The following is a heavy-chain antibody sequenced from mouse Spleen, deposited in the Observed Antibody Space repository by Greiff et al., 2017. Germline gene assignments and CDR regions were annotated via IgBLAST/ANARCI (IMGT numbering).Heavy chain of an antibody. D-gene: IGHD1-1*01. CDR1: GYTFTSYW. J-gene: IGHJ2*01. V-gene: IGHV1S22*01. CDR3: TRDYGSFDY. Sequence: LKQPGSELVRPGASVKLSCKASGYTFTSYWMHWVKQRPGQGLEWIGNIYPGSGSTNYDEKFKSKATLTVDTSSSTAYMQLSSLTSEDSAVYYCTRDYGSFDYWGQGTTLTVSS. CDR2: IYPGSGST.